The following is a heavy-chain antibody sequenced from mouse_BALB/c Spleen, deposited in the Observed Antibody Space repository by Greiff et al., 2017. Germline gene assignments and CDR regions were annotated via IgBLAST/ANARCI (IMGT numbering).Heavy chain of an antibody. CDR2: INPYNDGT. D-gene: IGHD1-2*01. CDR3: ARSYYGYYFDY. J-gene: IGHJ2*01. V-gene: IGHV1-14*01. CDR1: GYTFTSYV. Sequence: EVQRVESGPELVKPGASVKMSCKASGYTFTSYVMHWVKQKPGQGLEWIGYINPYNDGTKYNEKFKGKATLTSDKSSSTAYMELSSLTSEDSAVYYCARSYYGYYFDYWGQGTTLTVSS.